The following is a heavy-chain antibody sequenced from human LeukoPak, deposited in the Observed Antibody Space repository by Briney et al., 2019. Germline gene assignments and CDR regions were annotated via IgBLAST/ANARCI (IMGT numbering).Heavy chain of an antibody. CDR3: AKEFLDVVVPAAIDFQH. D-gene: IGHD2-2*01. J-gene: IGHJ1*01. Sequence: GGSLRLSCAASGFTFSSYSISWVRQAPGKGLEWVAFIRYDGSNKYYADSVKGRFTISRDNSKNTLYLQMNSLRAEDTAVYYCAKEFLDVVVPAAIDFQHWGQGTLVTVSS. CDR2: IRYDGSNK. CDR1: GFTFSSYS. V-gene: IGHV3-30*02.